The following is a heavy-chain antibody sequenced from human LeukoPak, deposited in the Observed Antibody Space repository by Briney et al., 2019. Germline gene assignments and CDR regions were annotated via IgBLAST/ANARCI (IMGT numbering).Heavy chain of an antibody. D-gene: IGHD6-13*01. J-gene: IGHJ4*02. Sequence: PGGSLRLSCAASGFTFSSYAMHWVRQAPGKGLEWVAVISYDGSNKYYADSVKGRFTISRDNSKNTLYLQMNSLRAEDTAVYYCARDGSGYSSSWYLGYWGQGTLVTVSS. V-gene: IGHV3-30*01. CDR3: ARDGSGYSSSWYLGY. CDR1: GFTFSSYA. CDR2: ISYDGSNK.